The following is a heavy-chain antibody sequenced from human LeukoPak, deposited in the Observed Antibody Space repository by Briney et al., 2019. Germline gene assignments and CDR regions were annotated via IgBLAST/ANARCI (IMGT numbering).Heavy chain of an antibody. CDR3: SFSMVRGVIGTYYFDY. D-gene: IGHD3-10*01. J-gene: IGHJ4*02. V-gene: IGHV3-11*01. Sequence: GGSLRLSCAVSGFIFSDYYMSWIRRAPGKGLEWVSYISSSGSTIYYADSVKGRFTISRDNAKNSLYLQMNSLRAEDTAVYYCSFSMVRGVIGTYYFDYWGQGTLVTVSS. CDR1: GFIFSDYY. CDR2: ISSSGSTI.